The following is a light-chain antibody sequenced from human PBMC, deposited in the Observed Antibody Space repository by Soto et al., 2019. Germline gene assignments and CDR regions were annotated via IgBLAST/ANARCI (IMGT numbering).Light chain of an antibody. CDR2: DAS. CDR3: QQFSNYPLT. V-gene: IGKV1D-13*01. J-gene: IGKJ4*01. Sequence: AIHLTQSPSSLSATVGDSVTITCRASQGIARALAWYQQKPGKAPKLLIYDASSLESGVPSRLSGSGYVPDFTLTITSLQPEDFATYYCQQFSNYPLTFGGGTKVEIK. CDR1: QGIARA.